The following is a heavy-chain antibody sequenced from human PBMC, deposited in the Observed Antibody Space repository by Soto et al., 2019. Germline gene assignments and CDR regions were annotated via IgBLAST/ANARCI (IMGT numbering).Heavy chain of an antibody. CDR3: AALDSSGYYYDAFDI. D-gene: IGHD3-22*01. J-gene: IGHJ3*02. CDR1: GFTFTSSA. CDR2: IVVGSGNT. V-gene: IGHV1-58*01. Sequence: PAASVKVSCKASGFTFTSSAVQWVRQARGQRLEWIGWIVVGSGNTNYAQKFQERVTITRDMSTSTAYMELSSLRSEDTAVYYCAALDSSGYYYDAFDIWGQGTMVTVS.